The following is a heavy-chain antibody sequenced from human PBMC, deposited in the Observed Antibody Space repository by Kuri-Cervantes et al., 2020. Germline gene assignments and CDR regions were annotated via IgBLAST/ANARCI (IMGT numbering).Heavy chain of an antibody. V-gene: IGHV3-48*01. Sequence: GGSLRLSCAASGFTFSSYSMNWVRQAPGKGLEWVSYISSSSSTIYYADSVKGRFTISRDNSKNTLYLQMNSLRAEDTAVYYCARDHFSDDTVTSWVFDYWGQGTLVTVSS. CDR1: GFTFSSYS. CDR3: ARDHFSDDTVTSWVFDY. J-gene: IGHJ4*02. CDR2: ISSSSSTI. D-gene: IGHD4-17*01.